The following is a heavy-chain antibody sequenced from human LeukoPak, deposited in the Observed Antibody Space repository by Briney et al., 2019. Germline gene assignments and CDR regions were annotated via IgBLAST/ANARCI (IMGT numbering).Heavy chain of an antibody. CDR2: IYSGGST. CDR1: GLTVSSNY. CDR3: ARDLGENWFDP. Sequence: GGSLRLSCAASGLTVSSNYMSWVRQAPGKGLEWVSVIYSGGSTYYADSVKGRFTISRDNSKNTLYLQMNSLRAEDTAVYYCARDLGENWFDPWGQGTLVTVSS. D-gene: IGHD3-16*01. V-gene: IGHV3-53*01. J-gene: IGHJ5*02.